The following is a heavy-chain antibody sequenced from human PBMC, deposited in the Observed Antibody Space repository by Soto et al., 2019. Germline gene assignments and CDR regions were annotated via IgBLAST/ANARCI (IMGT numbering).Heavy chain of an antibody. CDR2: IYSGGRT. V-gene: IGHV3-66*01. D-gene: IGHD6-19*01. J-gene: IGHJ4*02. CDR3: ARDPQGWAFDY. CDR1: GFTVSSNY. Sequence: GGSLRLSCASSGFTVSSNYMGWLRQAPGKGLEWVSIIYSGGRTYSADSVKGRFTISRDNSKNTVYLQMNSLRAEDTAVYYCARDPQGWAFDYWGQGTLVTVSS.